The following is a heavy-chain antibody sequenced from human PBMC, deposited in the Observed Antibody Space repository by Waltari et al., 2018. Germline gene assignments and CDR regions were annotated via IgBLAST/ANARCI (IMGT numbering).Heavy chain of an antibody. V-gene: IGHV3-53*01. CDR1: GFTVSSSY. D-gene: IGHD1-1*01. CDR3: ARDRDTTGTKDAFDI. Sequence: EVQLVESGGGLIQPGGSLSLSCAASGFTVSSSYMRWVRRGQGKGLEWVSVIYSGGSTYYADSVKGRFTISRDNSKNTLYLQMNSLRAEDTAVYYCARDRDTTGTKDAFDIWGQGTMVTVSS. J-gene: IGHJ3*02. CDR2: IYSGGST.